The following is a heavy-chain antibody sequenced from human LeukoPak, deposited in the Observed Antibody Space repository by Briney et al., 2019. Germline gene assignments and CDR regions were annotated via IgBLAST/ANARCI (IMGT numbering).Heavy chain of an antibody. J-gene: IGHJ4*02. Sequence: GGSLRLSCAASSITFTKAWMNWVRQAPGKGLEWVARIVSETVGGRTDYAASVKGRFTISRDDSKSTLFLQMSSLKVEDTAVYYCATSITTPGAFDIWGQGVLVTVSS. V-gene: IGHV3-15*07. CDR1: SITFTKAW. D-gene: IGHD1-1*01. CDR3: ATSITTPGAFDI. CDR2: IVSETVGGRT.